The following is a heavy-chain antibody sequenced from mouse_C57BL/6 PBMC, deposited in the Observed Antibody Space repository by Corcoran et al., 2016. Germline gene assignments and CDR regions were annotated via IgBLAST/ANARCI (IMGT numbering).Heavy chain of an antibody. CDR3: ARSRGPYFDY. Sequence: QIQLVQSGPELKKPGETVKISCKASGYTFTTYGMSWVKQAPGKGLKWMGWINTYSGVPTYADDFKGRFAFSLETSASTAYLQINNLKNEDTATYFCARSRGPYFDYWGQGTTLTVSS. CDR2: INTYSGVP. J-gene: IGHJ2*01. V-gene: IGHV9-3*01. CDR1: GYTFTTYG.